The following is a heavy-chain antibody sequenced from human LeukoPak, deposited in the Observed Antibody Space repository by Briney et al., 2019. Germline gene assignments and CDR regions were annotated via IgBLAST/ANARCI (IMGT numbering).Heavy chain of an antibody. CDR3: AKTPNNQYYDFWSGSYQNMDV. CDR2: INHSGNT. Sequence: PSETLSLTCAVYGGSFSGYYWSWIRQPPGKGLEWIGEINHSGNTNYNPSLESRVTISVGTSKNQFSLKLSSVTAADTAVYYCAKTPNNQYYDFWSGSYQNMDVWGKGTTVTVSS. D-gene: IGHD3-3*01. V-gene: IGHV4-34*01. CDR1: GGSFSGYY. J-gene: IGHJ6*03.